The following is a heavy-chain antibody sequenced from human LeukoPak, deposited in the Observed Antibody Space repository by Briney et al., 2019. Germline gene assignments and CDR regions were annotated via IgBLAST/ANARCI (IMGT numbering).Heavy chain of an antibody. CDR1: GGSFSGYY. J-gene: IGHJ4*02. Sequence: SETLSPTCAVYGGSFSGYYWSWIRQPPGKGLEWIGEINHSGSTNYNPSLKSRVTISVDTSKNQFSLKLSSVTAADTAVYYCARVPYYDSWPQFDCWGQGTLVTVSS. CDR3: ARVPYYDSWPQFDC. V-gene: IGHV4-34*01. CDR2: INHSGST. D-gene: IGHD3-22*01.